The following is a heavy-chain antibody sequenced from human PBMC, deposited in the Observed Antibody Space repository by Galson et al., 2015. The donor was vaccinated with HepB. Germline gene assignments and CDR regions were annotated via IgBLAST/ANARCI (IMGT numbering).Heavy chain of an antibody. CDR1: GYTFTSYD. CDR3: ARSGYYYASSGSYYVHHNAFDI. Sequence: SVKVSCKASGYTFTSYDINWVRQATGQGLEWMGWMNPNSGNTGYAQKFQGRVTMTRNTSISTAYMELSSLRSEDTAVYYCARSGYYYASSGSYYVHHNAFDIWGQGTMVTVSS. CDR2: MNPNSGNT. J-gene: IGHJ3*02. V-gene: IGHV1-8*01. D-gene: IGHD3-22*01.